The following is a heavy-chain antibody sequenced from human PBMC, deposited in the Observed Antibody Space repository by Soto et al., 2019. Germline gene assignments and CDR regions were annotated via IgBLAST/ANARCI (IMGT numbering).Heavy chain of an antibody. V-gene: IGHV1-18*01. Sequence: ASVKVSCKASGYTFTSYAIGWGRQAPGQGLEWMGWISAYNGNTNYAQKLQGRVTMTTDTSTNPAYMEQRNLRSDDTAGYYCAIRRRPFVVVFYGVDPRGQRNLVTAS. D-gene: IGHD3-10*01. J-gene: IGHJ5*02. CDR1: GYTFTSYA. CDR2: ISAYNGNT. CDR3: AIRRRPFVVVFYGVDP.